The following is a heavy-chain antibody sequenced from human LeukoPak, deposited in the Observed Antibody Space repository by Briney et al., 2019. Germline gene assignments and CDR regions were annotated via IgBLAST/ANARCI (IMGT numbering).Heavy chain of an antibody. CDR3: ARAPYVNSFYASDI. Sequence: SETLSLTCTVSGGSINIYYWNWIRQPPGKGLEWIGYISKSGNTNYNPSLKSRVTILGDTSKNQFSLKLSSVTAADTAVYYCARAPYVNSFYASDIWGQGTMVTVSS. D-gene: IGHD5-18*01. CDR2: ISKSGNT. CDR1: GGSINIYY. V-gene: IGHV4-59*01. J-gene: IGHJ3*02.